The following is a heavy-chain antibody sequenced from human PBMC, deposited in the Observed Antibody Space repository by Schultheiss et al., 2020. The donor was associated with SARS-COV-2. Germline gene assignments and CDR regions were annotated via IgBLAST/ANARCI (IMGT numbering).Heavy chain of an antibody. V-gene: IGHV3-23*01. Sequence: GESLKISCAASGFTFSSYSMNWVRQAPGKGLEWVSAISGSGGSTYYADSVKGRFTISRDNSKNTLYLQVGSLRAEDMAVYYCARDGGNTYYYDSSGYYKGSYFDYWGQGTLVTVSS. CDR3: ARDGGNTYYYDSSGYYKGSYFDY. J-gene: IGHJ4*02. CDR2: ISGSGGST. D-gene: IGHD3-22*01. CDR1: GFTFSSYS.